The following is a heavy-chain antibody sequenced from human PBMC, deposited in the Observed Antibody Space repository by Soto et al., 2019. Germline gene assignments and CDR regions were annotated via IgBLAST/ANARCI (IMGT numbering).Heavy chain of an antibody. CDR2: INSDGSST. Sequence: EVQLVESGGGLVQPGGSLRLSCAASGFTFSSYWMHWVHQAPGKVLVWVSRINSDGSSTSYADSVKGRFTISRDNANNTRYMQMNRLRAEDTAVHYCAVAVAGPTAIGYWGQRTLVTVSS. V-gene: IGHV3-74*01. D-gene: IGHD6-19*01. CDR3: AVAVAGPTAIGY. CDR1: GFTFSSYW. J-gene: IGHJ4*02.